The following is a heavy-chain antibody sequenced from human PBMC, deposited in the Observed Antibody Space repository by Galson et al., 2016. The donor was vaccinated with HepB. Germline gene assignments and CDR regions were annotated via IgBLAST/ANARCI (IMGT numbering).Heavy chain of an antibody. CDR2: FDPQEGET. V-gene: IGHV1-24*01. CDR3: VKDEDCTGTSCHDY. D-gene: IGHD2-2*01. J-gene: IGHJ4*02. Sequence: SVKVSCKVSGYRFTELSMHWVRQAPGKGLEWMGGFDPQEGETLYTQKFQGRVSMTEDTSTDTAYMELNRLRADDTAVYYCVKDEDCTGTSCHDYWGQGTLVTVSS. CDR1: GYRFTELS.